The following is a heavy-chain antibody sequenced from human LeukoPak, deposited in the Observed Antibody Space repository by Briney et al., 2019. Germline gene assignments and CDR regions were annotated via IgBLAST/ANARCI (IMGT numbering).Heavy chain of an antibody. CDR3: AIVLAEQLGRVDY. Sequence: SETLSLTCTVSGGSISSGDYYWSWIRQPPGKGLEWIGYIYYSGSTYYNPSLKNRVTISVDTSKNQFSLKLSSVTAADTAVYYCAIVLAEQLGRVDYWGQGTLVTVSS. D-gene: IGHD6-13*01. CDR1: GGSISSGDYY. CDR2: IYYSGST. V-gene: IGHV4-30-4*01. J-gene: IGHJ4*02.